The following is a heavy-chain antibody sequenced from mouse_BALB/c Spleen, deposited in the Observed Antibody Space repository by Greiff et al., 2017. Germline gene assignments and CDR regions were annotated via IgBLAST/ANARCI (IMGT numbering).Heavy chain of an antibody. Sequence: EVQGVESGGDLVKPGGSLKLSCAASGFTFSSYGMSWVRQTPDKRLEWVATISSGGSYTYYPDSVKGRFTISRDNAKNTLYLQMSSLKSEDTAMYYCARQGYYGSSYRYFDVWGAGTTVTVSS. CDR1: GFTFSSYG. V-gene: IGHV5-6*01. CDR2: ISSGGSYT. CDR3: ARQGYYGSSYRYFDV. D-gene: IGHD1-1*01. J-gene: IGHJ1*01.